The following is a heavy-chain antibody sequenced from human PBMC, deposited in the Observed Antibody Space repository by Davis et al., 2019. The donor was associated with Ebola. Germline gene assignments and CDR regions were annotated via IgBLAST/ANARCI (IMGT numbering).Heavy chain of an antibody. CDR2: IKQDGSEK. V-gene: IGHV3-7*01. D-gene: IGHD1-26*01. CDR3: ARGGGLVDY. J-gene: IGHJ4*02. Sequence: GESLKISCAASGFTFSSYWMSWARQAPGKGLEWVANIKQDGSEKYYVDSVKGRFTISRDNSKNTLYLQMNSLRAEDTAVYYCARGGGLVDYWGQGTLVTVSS. CDR1: GFTFSSYW.